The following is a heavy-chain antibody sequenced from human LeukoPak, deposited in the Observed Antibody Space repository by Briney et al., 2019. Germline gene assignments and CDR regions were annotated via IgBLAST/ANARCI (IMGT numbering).Heavy chain of an antibody. CDR3: ARDYDILAGPNPKYYYYYMDV. D-gene: IGHD3-9*01. CDR1: GGTFSSYA. Sequence: SVRVSCKASGGTFSSYAISWVRQAPGQGLEWMGRIIPIFGTANYAQKFQGRVTITTDESTSTAYMELSSLRSEDTAVYYCARDYDILAGPNPKYYYYYMDVWGKGTTVTVSS. CDR2: IIPIFGTA. V-gene: IGHV1-69*05. J-gene: IGHJ6*03.